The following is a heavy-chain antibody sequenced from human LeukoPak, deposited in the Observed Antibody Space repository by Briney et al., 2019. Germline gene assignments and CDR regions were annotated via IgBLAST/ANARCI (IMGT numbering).Heavy chain of an antibody. D-gene: IGHD3-10*01. CDR1: GFTFSRYE. CDR3: ARDYASDY. Sequence: GGSLRLSCAASGFTFSRYEMNWVRQAPGKGLEWVSYISRSGDTIYFADSVKGRFTISRDNAKTSLYLQMRSLRAEDSAVYSCARDYASDYWGQGTLVSVSS. CDR2: ISRSGDTI. V-gene: IGHV3-48*03. J-gene: IGHJ4*02.